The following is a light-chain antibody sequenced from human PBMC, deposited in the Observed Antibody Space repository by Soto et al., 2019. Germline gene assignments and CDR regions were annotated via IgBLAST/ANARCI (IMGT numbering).Light chain of an antibody. Sequence: DIQLTQSPSFLSASVGDRVTITCRASQGISSYLAWYQQKPGKAPKLLIYAASTLQSGVPSRFSGSGSGTEFTLTISSLQPEDFATYSCQQLNSYPRTFGQGTNVEIK. V-gene: IGKV1-9*01. CDR1: QGISSY. CDR3: QQLNSYPRT. CDR2: AAS. J-gene: IGKJ1*01.